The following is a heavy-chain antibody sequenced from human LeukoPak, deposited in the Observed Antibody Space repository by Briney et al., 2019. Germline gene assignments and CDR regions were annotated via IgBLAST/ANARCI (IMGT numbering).Heavy chain of an antibody. Sequence: GGSLRLSCAASGFTFDDYAMHWVRQAPGKGLEWVANIKQDGSEKYYVDSVKGRFTISRDNAKNSLYLQMNSLRAEDTAVYYCARDRQQLAIFFDYWGQGTLVTVSS. D-gene: IGHD6-6*01. CDR2: IKQDGSEK. CDR3: ARDRQQLAIFFDY. J-gene: IGHJ4*02. V-gene: IGHV3-7*03. CDR1: GFTFDDYA.